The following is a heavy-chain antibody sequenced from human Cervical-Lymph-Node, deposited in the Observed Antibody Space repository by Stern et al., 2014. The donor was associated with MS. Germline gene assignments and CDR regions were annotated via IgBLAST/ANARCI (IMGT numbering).Heavy chain of an antibody. CDR3: ARVGHYSDYLDF. Sequence: VQLVESGPGLVKPSEALSLTCVVSGDSISSNNWWSWVRQSPAKGLEWIGKISHNGRTNYNPYLKSRVTISVDKSLSQIYLRLYSVTAADTAVYYCARVGHYSDYLDFWGQGILVTVSS. V-gene: IGHV4-4*02. CDR2: ISHNGRT. D-gene: IGHD5-18*01. CDR1: GDSISSNNW. J-gene: IGHJ4*02.